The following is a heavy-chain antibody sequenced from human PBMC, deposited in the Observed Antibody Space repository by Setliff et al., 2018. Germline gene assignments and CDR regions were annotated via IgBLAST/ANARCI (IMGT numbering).Heavy chain of an antibody. CDR1: GYSISSSNW. Sequence: TLSLTCAVSGYSISSSNWWGWIRQPPGKGLEWIGYIYYSGSTYYNPSLKSRVTMSIDTSKNQFSLKVSSVTAADTAVYYCARGPPGYNPYHWFDPWGQGTLVTVSS. D-gene: IGHD5-12*01. J-gene: IGHJ5*02. CDR3: ARGPPGYNPYHWFDP. CDR2: IYYSGST. V-gene: IGHV4-28*03.